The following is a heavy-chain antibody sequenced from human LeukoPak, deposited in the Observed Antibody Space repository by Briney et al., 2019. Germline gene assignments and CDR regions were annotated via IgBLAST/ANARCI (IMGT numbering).Heavy chain of an antibody. CDR3: ARDVPLWAPSYCDY. V-gene: IGHV1-18*04. Sequence: GASVKVSCKATGYPFTSYGINWVRQAPGQGLEWVGWISAYNGKTNYAQKLQGRVTMTTDTSKSTAYMELRSLRSDDTAVYYCARDVPLWAPSYCDYWGQGTLVTVSS. J-gene: IGHJ4*02. CDR1: GYPFTSYG. D-gene: IGHD2/OR15-2a*01. CDR2: ISAYNGKT.